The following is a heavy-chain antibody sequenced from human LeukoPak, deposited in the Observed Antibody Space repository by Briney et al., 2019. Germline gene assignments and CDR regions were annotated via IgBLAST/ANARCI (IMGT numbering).Heavy chain of an antibody. CDR2: IKQDGSEK. CDR3: ARDYCSSTSPYHYYYYMDV. J-gene: IGHJ6*03. Sequence: GGSLRLSCAASGFTFSSYWMSWVRQAPGKGLEWVANIKQDGSEKYYVDSVKGRFTISRDNAKNSLYLQMNSLRAEDTAVYYCARDYCSSTSPYHYYYYMDVWGKGTTVTVSS. D-gene: IGHD2-2*01. V-gene: IGHV3-7*01. CDR1: GFTFSSYW.